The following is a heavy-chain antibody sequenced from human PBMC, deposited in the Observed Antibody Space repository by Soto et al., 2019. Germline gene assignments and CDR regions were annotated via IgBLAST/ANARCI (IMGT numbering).Heavy chain of an antibody. V-gene: IGHV3-21*01. CDR3: ARDQPGYSYGYGLGY. Sequence: GGSLRLSCAASGFTFSSYSMNWVRQAPGKGLEWVSSISSSSSYIYYADSVKGRFTISRDNAKSSLYLQMNSLRAEDTAVYYYARDQPGYSYGYGLGYWGQGTLVTVSS. D-gene: IGHD5-18*01. J-gene: IGHJ4*02. CDR1: GFTFSSYS. CDR2: ISSSSSYI.